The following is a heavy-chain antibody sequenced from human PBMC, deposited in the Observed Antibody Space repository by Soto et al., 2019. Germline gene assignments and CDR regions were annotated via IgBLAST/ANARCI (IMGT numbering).Heavy chain of an antibody. J-gene: IGHJ4*02. CDR3: ARHDDY. V-gene: IGHV4-39*01. CDR1: CGSIISSSYY. CDR2: IYYSGST. Sequence: SETLSLTCTFSCGSIISSSYYWGWIRQPPGKGLEWIGSIYYSGSTYYNPSLKSRVTISVDTSKNQFSLKLSSVTAADTAVYYCARHDDYWGQGTLVTVSS.